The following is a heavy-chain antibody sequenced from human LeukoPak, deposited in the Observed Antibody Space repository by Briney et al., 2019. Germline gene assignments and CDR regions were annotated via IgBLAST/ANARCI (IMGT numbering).Heavy chain of an antibody. V-gene: IGHV3-23*01. CDR3: GKGTREDYDSIYDIFNM. Sequence: GGSLRLSCAASGFTFSNYAMGWVRQAPGKGLEWVSAINGGGGSTYYTDSVKGRFTISRDNSGNTLYLQMNSLRGEDTAVYYCGKGTREDYDSIYDIFNMCGQGTMVTVSS. CDR2: INGGGGST. D-gene: IGHD3-22*01. CDR1: GFTFSNYA. J-gene: IGHJ3*02.